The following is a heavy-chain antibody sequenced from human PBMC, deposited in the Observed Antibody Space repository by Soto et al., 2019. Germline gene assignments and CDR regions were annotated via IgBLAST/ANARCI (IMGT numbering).Heavy chain of an antibody. CDR1: GFTFSSYA. J-gene: IGHJ5*02. V-gene: IGHV3-30-3*01. CDR2: ISYDGSNK. CDR3: ARDSPPATSVITHYWFDP. D-gene: IGHD4-17*01. Sequence: QVQLVESGGGVVQPGRSLRLSCAASGFTFSSYAMHWVRQAPGKGLEWVAVISYDGSNKYYADSVKGRFTISRDNSKHTLYLQMNSLRAEDTAVYFCARDSPPATSVITHYWFDPWGQGNLVTVSS.